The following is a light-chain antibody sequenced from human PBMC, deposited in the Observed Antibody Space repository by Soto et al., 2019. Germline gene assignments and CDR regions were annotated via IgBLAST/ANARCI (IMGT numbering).Light chain of an antibody. CDR2: AAS. Sequence: IQMTQSPSSLSASVGYRFTITCRASQGIRNDLGWYQQKPWKAPKLLIYAASSLQSGVPSRFSGSGSGTDFTLTISSLQPEDFATYYCQQSYSTRWTFGQGTTVDIK. J-gene: IGKJ1*01. V-gene: IGKV1-39*01. CDR1: QGIRND. CDR3: QQSYSTRWT.